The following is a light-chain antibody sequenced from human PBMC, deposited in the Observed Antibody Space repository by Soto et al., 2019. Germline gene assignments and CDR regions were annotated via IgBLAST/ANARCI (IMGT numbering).Light chain of an antibody. Sequence: QSALTQPPSVSGAPGQRVTISCTGSSSNIGAGYDVHWYQQLPGTAPKLLIYRNSNRPSGVPDRFSASKSGTSASLAITGLQAEDEADYYCQSCDSSLSGSGVFGTGTKVTVL. CDR1: SSNIGAGYD. CDR3: QSCDSSLSGSGV. J-gene: IGLJ1*01. V-gene: IGLV1-40*01. CDR2: RNS.